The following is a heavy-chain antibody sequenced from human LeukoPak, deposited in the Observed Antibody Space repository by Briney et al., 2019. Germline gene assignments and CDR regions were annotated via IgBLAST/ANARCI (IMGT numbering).Heavy chain of an antibody. Sequence: GRSLRLSCAASGFTFDDYAMHWVRQAPGKGLEWVSGISWNSGSIGYADSVKGRFTISRDNAKNSLYLQMNSLRVEDTAIYYCARDRGYSTFDSWGQGTLVTVSS. V-gene: IGHV3-9*01. CDR3: ARDRGYSTFDS. D-gene: IGHD3-22*01. J-gene: IGHJ4*02. CDR1: GFTFDDYA. CDR2: ISWNSGSI.